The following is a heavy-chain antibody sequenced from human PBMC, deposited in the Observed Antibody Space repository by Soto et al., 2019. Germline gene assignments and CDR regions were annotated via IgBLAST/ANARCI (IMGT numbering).Heavy chain of an antibody. Sequence: QLLQSGGGLVQPGGSLTLSCAASGFTFGTTDMSWVRQAPGEGLEWVSTIDGSGGITYYADSVKGRFTISRDNSRNTVYLQMNSLRGDDTALYYCVKNSGWFNNWGQGAPVSVYS. CDR3: VKNSGWFNN. CDR1: GFTFGTTD. CDR2: IDGSGGIT. J-gene: IGHJ4*02. D-gene: IGHD6-19*01. V-gene: IGHV3-23*01.